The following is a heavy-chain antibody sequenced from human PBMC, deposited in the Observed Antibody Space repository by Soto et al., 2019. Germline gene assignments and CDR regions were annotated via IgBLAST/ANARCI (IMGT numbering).Heavy chain of an antibody. V-gene: IGHV4-31*03. D-gene: IGHD3-10*01. Sequence: PSETLSLTCTVSGGSISSGGYYWSWIRQHPEKGLEWIGYIYYSGSTYYNPSLKSRVTISVDTSKNQFSLKLSSVTAADTAVYYCARDRATYYYGSFDPWGQGTLVTVSS. CDR2: IYYSGST. CDR3: ARDRATYYYGSFDP. CDR1: GGSISSGGYY. J-gene: IGHJ5*02.